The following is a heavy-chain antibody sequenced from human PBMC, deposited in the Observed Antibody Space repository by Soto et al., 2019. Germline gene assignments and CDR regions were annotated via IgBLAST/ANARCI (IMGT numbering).Heavy chain of an antibody. Sequence: QVQLQESGPGLVKPSQTLSLTCTVSGGSISSGDYYWSWIRQPPGKGLEWIGYIYYSGSTYYNPSLQSRVTISVDTSKNQFSLKLSSVTAADTAVYYCASSPYFWSGYLGWFDPWGQGTLVTVSS. D-gene: IGHD3-3*01. CDR2: IYYSGST. J-gene: IGHJ5*02. CDR3: ASSPYFWSGYLGWFDP. V-gene: IGHV4-30-4*01. CDR1: GGSISSGDYY.